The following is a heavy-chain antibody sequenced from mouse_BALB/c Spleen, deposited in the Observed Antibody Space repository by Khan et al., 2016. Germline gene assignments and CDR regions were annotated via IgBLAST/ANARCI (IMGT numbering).Heavy chain of an antibody. CDR2: INPDNGGI. CDR3: ASAGIIYFDYDGAMNY. J-gene: IGHJ4*01. CDR1: GYSFTGYT. Sequence: VQLKESRPELVKPGASMKISCKASGYSFTGYTMNWVKQSLGKSLEWIGLINPDNGGISYNQKFKGKATLTVDKSSSTAYMELLSLTSEDSAVYYCASAGIIYFDYDGAMNYWGQGTSVTVSS. V-gene: IGHV1-18*01. D-gene: IGHD2-4*01.